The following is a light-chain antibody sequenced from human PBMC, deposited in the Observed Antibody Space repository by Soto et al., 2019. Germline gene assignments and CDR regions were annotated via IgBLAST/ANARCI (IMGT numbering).Light chain of an antibody. V-gene: IGKV1-39*01. CDR2: GAS. CDR3: QQYYSALYT. Sequence: DIHMTQSPSSLSASVGDIVTITCRASQSISSYLHWYQQKPGKAPKLLVYGASSLQSGVPSRFRGSGSGTDFTLTISSLQPEDFATYYCQQYYSALYTFGQGTKLEIK. CDR1: QSISSY. J-gene: IGKJ2*01.